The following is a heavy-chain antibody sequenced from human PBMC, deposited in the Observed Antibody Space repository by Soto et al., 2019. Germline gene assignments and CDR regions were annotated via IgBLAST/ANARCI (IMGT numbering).Heavy chain of an antibody. CDR3: ARDMYSSDYFVKWFEP. Sequence: QVRLVESGGGVVQPGRSLRLSCTASGFSFSSYAMYWFRQPPGKGLEWVAVISHDGINKHYADSVKGRVTVSRDNSNHSLDLQLNSLRGEDTAMYYCARDMYSSDYFVKWFEPWGQGTLDTVSS. J-gene: IGHJ5*02. CDR2: ISHDGINK. V-gene: IGHV3-30-3*01. CDR1: GFSFSSYA. D-gene: IGHD6-19*01.